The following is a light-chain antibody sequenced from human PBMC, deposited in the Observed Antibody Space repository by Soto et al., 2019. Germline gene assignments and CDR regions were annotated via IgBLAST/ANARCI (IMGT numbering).Light chain of an antibody. CDR3: QQRGDWPPIT. V-gene: IGKV3-11*01. CDR1: QGISSL. J-gene: IGKJ5*01. CDR2: AAS. Sequence: EIVLTKSRGNLSLSPGETATLSCGASQGISSLLACYQPNPSQAPRLLIYAASTRAAGIPARFSGSWSGTDFTLTISSLEPEDFAVYYCQQRGDWPPITFGQGTRLEI.